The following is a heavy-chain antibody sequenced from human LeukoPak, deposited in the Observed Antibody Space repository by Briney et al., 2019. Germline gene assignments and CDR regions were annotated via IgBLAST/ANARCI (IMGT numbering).Heavy chain of an antibody. V-gene: IGHV3-7*01. J-gene: IGHJ6*04. CDR3: AELGITMIGGV. CDR1: GFSFTTYG. CDR2: IKQDGSEK. Sequence: PGGSLRLSCAASGFSFTTYGMSWVRQAPGKGLEWVANIKQDGSEKYYVDSVKGRFTISRDNAKNSLYLQMNSLRAEDTGVYYCAELGITMIGGVWGKGTTVTISS. D-gene: IGHD3-10*02.